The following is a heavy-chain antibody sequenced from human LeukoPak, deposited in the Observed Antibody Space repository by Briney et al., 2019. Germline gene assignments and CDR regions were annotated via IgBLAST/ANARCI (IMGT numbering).Heavy chain of an antibody. J-gene: IGHJ4*02. CDR2: ISSSSSTL. D-gene: IGHD4-17*01. V-gene: IGHV3-48*04. CDR1: GFTFSNYS. CDR3: ARAQRDYVFDY. Sequence: GGSLRLSCAASGFTFSNYSMNWVRQAPGKGLEWVSYISSSSSTLYYADSVKGRLTISRDNAKNSLYLQMNSLRAEDTAVYYCARAQRDYVFDYWGQGTLVTVSS.